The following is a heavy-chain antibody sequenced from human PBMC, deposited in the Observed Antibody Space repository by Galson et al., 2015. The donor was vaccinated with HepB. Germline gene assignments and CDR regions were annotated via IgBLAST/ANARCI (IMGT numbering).Heavy chain of an antibody. J-gene: IGHJ4*02. Sequence: SLRLSCAASGFAFNSHHMHWVCQAPGQGLEWVAAISFDGSNEFYADSVKGRFTVSRDNSKSMLYLQMSSLRFEDTALYYCVKEQTNHYFDYWGQGTLITVSS. CDR3: VKEQTNHYFDY. CDR2: ISFDGSNE. CDR1: GFAFNSHH. V-gene: IGHV3-30*04. D-gene: IGHD1-14*01.